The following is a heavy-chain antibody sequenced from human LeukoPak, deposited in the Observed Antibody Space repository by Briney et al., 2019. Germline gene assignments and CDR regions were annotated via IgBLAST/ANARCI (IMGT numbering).Heavy chain of an antibody. J-gene: IGHJ4*02. V-gene: IGHV3-30*04. D-gene: IGHD1-26*01. CDR2: MSYDGSKK. CDR3: AREREPSVSSGEY. CDR1: GFTFSSYA. Sequence: GRSLRLSCAASGFTFSSYAMHWVRQAPGKGLEWVAVMSYDGSKKYYADSVKGRFTISRDNSKNTLYLQMNSLRTEDTAVYYCAREREPSVSSGEYWGQGNLVTVSS.